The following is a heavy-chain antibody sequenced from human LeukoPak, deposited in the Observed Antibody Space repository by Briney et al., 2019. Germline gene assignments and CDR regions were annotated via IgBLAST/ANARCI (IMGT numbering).Heavy chain of an antibody. CDR1: GFDFSNYW. Sequence: GGSLRLSCEASGFDFSNYWMGWVRQAPGKGPEWVANIKKDGSEKYYVDSVKGRFTISRDNGKKSLYLQMDSLRAEDTAVYYCTRDGSMVRGIAGYWGQGTLVTVSS. D-gene: IGHD3-10*01. CDR2: IKKDGSEK. CDR3: TRDGSMVRGIAGY. V-gene: IGHV3-7*01. J-gene: IGHJ4*02.